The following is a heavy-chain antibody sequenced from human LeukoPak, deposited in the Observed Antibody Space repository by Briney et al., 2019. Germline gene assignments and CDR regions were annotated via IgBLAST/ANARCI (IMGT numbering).Heavy chain of an antibody. Sequence: GGSLRLSCAASGFTFSSYAMSWVHQAPGKGLEWVSAISGSGGSTYYADSVKGRFTISRENAKNSLYLQMNSLRARDTAVYYCARSDSSSWYGTNDAFDIWGQGTMVTVSS. V-gene: IGHV3-23*01. CDR2: ISGSGGST. J-gene: IGHJ3*02. CDR1: GFTFSSYA. D-gene: IGHD6-13*01. CDR3: ARSDSSSWYGTNDAFDI.